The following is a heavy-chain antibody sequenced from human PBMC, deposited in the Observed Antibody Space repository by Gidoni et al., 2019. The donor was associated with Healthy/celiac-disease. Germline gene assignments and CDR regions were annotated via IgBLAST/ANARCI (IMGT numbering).Heavy chain of an antibody. CDR3: ARDTLPNYYYYYGMDV. V-gene: IGHV3-7*03. Sequence: EVQLVQYGGGSVQPGGSLRLSCVASGLPFSRHWMSWVRQAPGKGPEWVANIRQDGSEKDYVDSVKGRCTISRDNAKNSLYLQMNSLRAEDTAVYYCARDTLPNYYYYYGMDVWGQGTTVTVSS. CDR1: GLPFSRHW. J-gene: IGHJ6*02. CDR2: IRQDGSEK. D-gene: IGHD1-26*01.